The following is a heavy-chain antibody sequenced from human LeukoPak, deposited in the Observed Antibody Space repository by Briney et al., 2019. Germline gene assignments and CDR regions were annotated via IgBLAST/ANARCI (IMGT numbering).Heavy chain of an antibody. CDR1: GASITSGRYY. D-gene: IGHD3-16*01. J-gene: IGHJ4*02. V-gene: IGHV4-39*02. CDR3: AAGGDDAKAGY. Sequence: PSETLSLTCSVHGASITSGRYYWGWMRQAPGKGLEWIGTIHYSGTPTFYNPSLESRVSLFSDTSRNDFSLRLRSVTAADTAVYYCAAGGDDAKAGYWGQGTLVTVSS. CDR2: IHYSGTPT.